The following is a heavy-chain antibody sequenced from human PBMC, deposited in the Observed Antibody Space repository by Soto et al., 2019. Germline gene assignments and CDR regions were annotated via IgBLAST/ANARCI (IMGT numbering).Heavy chain of an antibody. J-gene: IGHJ4*02. Sequence: QVHLVESGGVVVQPGRALRLACAASGFTVSSYAMHWVRQSPGKGLEWVAVISYDGSNKYYADSVKGRFTIDRDNSKNTLYLQMNSLRAEDTAVYYCAREATVVPRPFDYWGPGNLVTVSS. CDR2: ISYDGSNK. CDR3: AREATVVPRPFDY. V-gene: IGHV3-30-3*01. D-gene: IGHD4-17*01. CDR1: GFTVSSYA.